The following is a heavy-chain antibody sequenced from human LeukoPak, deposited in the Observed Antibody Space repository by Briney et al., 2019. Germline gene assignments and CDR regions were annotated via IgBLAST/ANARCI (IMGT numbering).Heavy chain of an antibody. J-gene: IGHJ4*02. CDR3: ARASQWLVRGVDY. V-gene: IGHV1-2*04. Sequence: ASVKVSCKASGYTFTGYYMHWERQAPGQGLEWMGWINPNSGGTNYAQKFQGWVTMTRDTSISTAYMELSRLRSDDTAVYYCARASQWLVRGVDYWGQGTLVTVSS. CDR2: INPNSGGT. CDR1: GYTFTGYY. D-gene: IGHD6-19*01.